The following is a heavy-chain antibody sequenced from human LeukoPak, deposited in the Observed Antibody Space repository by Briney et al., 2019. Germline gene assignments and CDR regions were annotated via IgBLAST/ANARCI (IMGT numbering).Heavy chain of an antibody. D-gene: IGHD3-22*01. Sequence: ASVKVSCKASGYTFTSYGISWVRQAPGQGLEWMGWISAYNGNTNYAQKLQGRVTMTTDTSTSTAYMELRSLRSDDTAVYYCARRGGYYDSSGEFDYWGQGTLDTVSS. J-gene: IGHJ4*02. CDR1: GYTFTSYG. CDR3: ARRGGYYDSSGEFDY. CDR2: ISAYNGNT. V-gene: IGHV1-18*01.